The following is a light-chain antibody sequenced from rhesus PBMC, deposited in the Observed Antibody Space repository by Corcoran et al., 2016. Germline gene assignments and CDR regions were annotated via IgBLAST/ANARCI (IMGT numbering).Light chain of an antibody. J-gene: IGKJ4*01. CDR3: QQYSSRIT. V-gene: IGKV1-22*01. Sequence: DIQMTQSPSSLSASVGDTVTITCRASQRISSWLAWYQQTPGKAPKLLIYKASSLQTGVPTRFSGSGSGTEFTLTISSLQSENFATYYCQQYSSRITCGGGTKVELK. CDR1: QRISSW. CDR2: KAS.